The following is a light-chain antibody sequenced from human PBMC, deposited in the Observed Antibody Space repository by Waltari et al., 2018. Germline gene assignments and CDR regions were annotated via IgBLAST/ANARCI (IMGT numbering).Light chain of an antibody. V-gene: IGLV1-40*01. CDR3: QCYDSSLSAYV. CDR1: TSNIGAGSD. CDR2: GNY. Sequence: VLTQPPSVSGAPGQTVTVSCTGTTSNIGAGSDVQWYQQPTGTAPKLLIHGNYIRPSGVPDRFSGSKSGMSASLVITGLQADDEADYYCQCYDSSLSAYVFGSGTHVTVL. J-gene: IGLJ1*01.